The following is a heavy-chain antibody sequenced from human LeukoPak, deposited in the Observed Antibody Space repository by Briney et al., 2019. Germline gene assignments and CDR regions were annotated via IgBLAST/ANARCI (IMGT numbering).Heavy chain of an antibody. V-gene: IGHV4-39*01. Sequence: PSETLSLTCTVSGGSISSSSYYWGWIRQPPGKGLEWIGSIYYSGSTYYNPSLKSRVTISVDTSKNQFSLKLSSVTAADTAVYYCARLVTRITIGRRTITYYMDVWGKGTTVTISS. D-gene: IGHD3-9*01. J-gene: IGHJ6*03. CDR1: GGSISSSSYY. CDR2: IYYSGST. CDR3: ARLVTRITIGRRTITYYMDV.